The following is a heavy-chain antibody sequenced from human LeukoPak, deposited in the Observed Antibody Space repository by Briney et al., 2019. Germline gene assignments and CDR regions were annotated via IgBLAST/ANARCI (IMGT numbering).Heavy chain of an antibody. V-gene: IGHV3-53*01. CDR3: ERGAGYNYPYYFDY. Sequence: GGSLRLSCAASGFTVSSNYMNWVRQAPGKGLEWVSVIYGGGNIYYADSVKGRFTISRDNSKNTLYLQMNSLRAEDTAVYYCERGAGYNYPYYFDYWGQGTLVTVSS. D-gene: IGHD5-24*01. CDR1: GFTVSSNY. CDR2: IYGGGNI. J-gene: IGHJ4*02.